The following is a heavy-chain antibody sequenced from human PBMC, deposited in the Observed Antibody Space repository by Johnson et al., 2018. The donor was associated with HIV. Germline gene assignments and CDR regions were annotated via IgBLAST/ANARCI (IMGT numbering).Heavy chain of an antibody. CDR2: ISSSGSTI. D-gene: IGHD1-26*01. Sequence: QVQLVESGGGLVKPGGSLRLSCAGSGFTFSDYFMSYIRQAPGKGLEWVSYISSSGSTIYNADSVKGRFTISRDNSKNTLYLQMNSLRAEDTAVYYCAKGWGRGTFSTDDSFDIWGQGTMVTVSS. CDR1: GFTFSDYF. J-gene: IGHJ3*02. V-gene: IGHV3-11*04. CDR3: AKGWGRGTFSTDDSFDI.